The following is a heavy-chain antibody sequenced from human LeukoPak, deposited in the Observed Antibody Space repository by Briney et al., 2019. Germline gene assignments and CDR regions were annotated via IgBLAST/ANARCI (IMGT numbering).Heavy chain of an antibody. V-gene: IGHV4-61*02. D-gene: IGHD2-2*01. CDR2: IYTSGST. CDR3: AREEDIVVVPAALYYYYMDV. J-gene: IGHJ6*03. Sequence: PSQTLSLTCTVSGGSLSSGSYYWSWIRQPAGKGLEWIGRIYTSGSTNYNPSLKSRVTISVDTSKNQFSLKLSSVTAADTAVYYCAREEDIVVVPAALYYYYMDVWGKGTTVTVSS. CDR1: GGSLSSGSYY.